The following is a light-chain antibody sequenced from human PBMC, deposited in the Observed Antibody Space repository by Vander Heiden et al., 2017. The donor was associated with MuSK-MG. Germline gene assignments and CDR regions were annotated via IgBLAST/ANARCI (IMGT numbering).Light chain of an antibody. J-gene: IGLJ1*01. V-gene: IGLV3-21*02. CDR2: DGR. Sequence: YVLTQPPSVSVAPGQTARIACEVDNIGTYSVHWYQQSPGQPPVLVFYDGRHRPAGIPERFSGSNSGDTATLTISRVEAGDEADYYCQVGDGSGDLVFGTGTKVTVL. CDR1: NIGTYS. CDR3: QVGDGSGDLV.